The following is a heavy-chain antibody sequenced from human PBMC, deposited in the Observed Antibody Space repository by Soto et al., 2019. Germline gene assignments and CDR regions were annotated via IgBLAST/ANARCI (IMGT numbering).Heavy chain of an antibody. V-gene: IGHV2-5*02. Sequence: SGPTLVKPTQTLTLTCTFSRFSLSTSGVGVGWIRQPPGKALEWLALIYWDDDKRYSPSLKTRLTITKDTSKNQVVLTMTNMDPVDTATYYCAHRSSYCSSTSCYGDYYYYMDVWGKGTTVTVSS. CDR2: IYWDDDK. D-gene: IGHD2-2*01. J-gene: IGHJ6*03. CDR3: AHRSSYCSSTSCYGDYYYYMDV. CDR1: RFSLSTSGVG.